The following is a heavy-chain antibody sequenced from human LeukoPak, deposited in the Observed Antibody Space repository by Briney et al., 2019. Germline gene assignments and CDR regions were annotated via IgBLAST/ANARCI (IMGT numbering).Heavy chain of an antibody. CDR1: GGSISGYY. D-gene: IGHD2-2*01. CDR2: IYYSGRT. CDR3: ARTYCSSTSCYLFHFDY. V-gene: IGHV4-59*01. Sequence: PSETLSLTCTVSGGSISGYYWSWIRQPPRKGLEWIGYIYYSGRTNYSPSLASRVTISVDTSRSQFSLQLSSVTAADTAVYYCARTYCSSTSCYLFHFDYWGQGILVTASS. J-gene: IGHJ4*02.